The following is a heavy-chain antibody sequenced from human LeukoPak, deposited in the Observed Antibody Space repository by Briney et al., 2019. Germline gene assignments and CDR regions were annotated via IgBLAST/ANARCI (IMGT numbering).Heavy chain of an antibody. CDR2: INHSGST. D-gene: IGHD2-15*01. CDR1: GGSFSGYY. J-gene: IGHJ4*02. Sequence: SETLSLTCAVYGGSFSGYYWSWIRQPPGKGLEWIGEINHSGSTNYNPSLKSRVTISVDTSKNQFSLKLSSVTAADTAVYYCAYSSGGSSFDYWSQGTLVTVSS. CDR3: AYSSGGSSFDY. V-gene: IGHV4-34*01.